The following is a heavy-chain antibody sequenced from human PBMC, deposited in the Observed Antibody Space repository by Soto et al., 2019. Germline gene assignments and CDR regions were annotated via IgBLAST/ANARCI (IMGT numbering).Heavy chain of an antibody. CDR3: AKDYYDSSGYYPPALLFDY. D-gene: IGHD3-22*01. CDR2: INAGNGNT. J-gene: IGHJ4*02. CDR1: GYTFTSYA. Sequence: QVQLVQSGAEAKKPGASVKVSCKASGYTFTSYAMHWVRQAPGQRLEWMGWINAGNGNTKYSQKFQGRVTITRDTSASTAYMELSSLRSEDTAVYYCAKDYYDSSGYYPPALLFDYWGQGTLVTVSS. V-gene: IGHV1-3*01.